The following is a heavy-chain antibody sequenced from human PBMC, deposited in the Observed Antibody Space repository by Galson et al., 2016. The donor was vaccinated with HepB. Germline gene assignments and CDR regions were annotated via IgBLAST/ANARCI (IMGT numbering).Heavy chain of an antibody. Sequence: SLRLSCAASGFTFSSYAMRWVRQAPGKGLEWVAVISYDGSTKYYADSVKSRFTISRDNSKNTLYVQMNSLNSEDTAVYYCARVSVVRRYFVLWGRGTLVTVS. J-gene: IGHJ2*01. CDR2: ISYDGSTK. CDR3: ARVSVVRRYFVL. CDR1: GFTFSSYA. D-gene: IGHD3-22*01. V-gene: IGHV3-30*04.